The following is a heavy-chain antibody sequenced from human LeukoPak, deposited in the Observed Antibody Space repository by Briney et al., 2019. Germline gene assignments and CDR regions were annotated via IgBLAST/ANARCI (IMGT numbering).Heavy chain of an antibody. Sequence: GGSLRLSCAASGFTFSSYAMHWVRQAPGKGLEWVAVISYDGSNKYYADSVKGRFTISRDNSKNTLYLQMNSLRAEGTAVYYCARDLTADILTGYYRNWFDPWGQGTLVTVSS. CDR3: ARDLTADILTGYYRNWFDP. D-gene: IGHD3-9*01. V-gene: IGHV3-30*04. J-gene: IGHJ5*02. CDR1: GFTFSSYA. CDR2: ISYDGSNK.